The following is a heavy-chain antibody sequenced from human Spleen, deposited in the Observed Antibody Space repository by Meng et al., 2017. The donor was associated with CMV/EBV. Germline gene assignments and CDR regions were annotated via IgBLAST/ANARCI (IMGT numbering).Heavy chain of an antibody. D-gene: IGHD4-17*01. J-gene: IGHJ5*02. CDR1: GYTFTTTYY. CDR2: INPSGGST. Sequence: SGYTFTTTYYIHWVRQAPGQGLEWMGFINPSGGSTNYAQKFQGRVTMTRDTSTSTFYMELSSLRSEDTAMYYCARALRPTVTKTWFDPWGQGTLVTVSS. CDR3: ARALRPTVTKTWFDP. V-gene: IGHV1-46*01.